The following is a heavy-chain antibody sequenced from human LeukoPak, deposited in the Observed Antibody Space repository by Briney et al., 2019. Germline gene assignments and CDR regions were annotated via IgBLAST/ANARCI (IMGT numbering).Heavy chain of an antibody. V-gene: IGHV3-9*01. CDR1: GFTFDDYA. J-gene: IGHJ4*02. CDR3: AKDINDSRGEAFDY. CDR2: ISWNSGSI. Sequence: HPGGSLRLSCAASGFTFDDYAMPWVRQAPGKGLEWASGISWNSGSIGYADSVKGRFTISRDNAKNSLYLQMNSLRAEDTALYYCAKDINDSRGEAFDYWGQGTLVTVSS. D-gene: IGHD3-22*01.